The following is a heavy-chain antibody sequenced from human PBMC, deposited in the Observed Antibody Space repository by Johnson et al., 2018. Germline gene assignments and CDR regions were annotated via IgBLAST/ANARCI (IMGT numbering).Heavy chain of an antibody. CDR1: GGTFSSYA. J-gene: IGHJ5*02. CDR2: IIPIFGTA. D-gene: IGHD5-12*01. CDR3: AREAGSGGNLNRYSGYDSLGTLRFDP. V-gene: IGHV1-69*01. Sequence: QVQLQESGAEVKKPGSSVKVSCKASGGTFSSYAISWVRQAPGQGLEWMGGIIPIFGTANYAQKFQGRVTITADDSTSTAYMELSSLRSEDTAVYYCAREAGSGGNLNRYSGYDSLGTLRFDPWGQGTLVTVSS.